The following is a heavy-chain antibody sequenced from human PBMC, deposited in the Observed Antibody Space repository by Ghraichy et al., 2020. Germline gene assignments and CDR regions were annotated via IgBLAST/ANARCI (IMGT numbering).Heavy chain of an antibody. CDR2: INPSGGST. Sequence: ASVKVSCKASGYTFTSYYMHWVRQAPGQGLEWMGIINPSGGSTSYAQKFQGRVTMTRDTSTSTVYMELSSLRSEDTAMYYCARAPPGEWLTSYYYGMDVWGQGTTVTVSS. CDR1: GYTFTSYY. V-gene: IGHV1-46*01. D-gene: IGHD5-24*01. J-gene: IGHJ6*02. CDR3: ARAPPGEWLTSYYYGMDV.